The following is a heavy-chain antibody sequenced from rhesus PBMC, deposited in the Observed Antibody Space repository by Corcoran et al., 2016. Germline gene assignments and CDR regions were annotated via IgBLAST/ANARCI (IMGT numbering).Heavy chain of an antibody. CDR3: ARDLYSGNYYYFDY. CDR1: GGSISNNY. V-gene: IGHV4-160*01. Sequence: QVQLQESGPGLVKPSETLSLTCAVSGGSISNNYWSWIRQPPGKGLEWIVYNYGSSGSTYYNPSLKSRVPISTDTSKNQFSLKLSSVTAADTAVYYCARDLYSGNYYYFDYWGQGVLVTVSS. CDR2: NYGSSGST. D-gene: IGHD3-16*01. J-gene: IGHJ4*01.